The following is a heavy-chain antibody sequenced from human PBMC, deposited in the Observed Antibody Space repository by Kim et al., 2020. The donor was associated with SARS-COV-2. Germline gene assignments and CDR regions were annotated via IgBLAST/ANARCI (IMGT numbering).Heavy chain of an antibody. D-gene: IGHD2-21*02. Sequence: ASVKVSCEASGYTLTSYYIHWVRQAPAQGLEWMGIINPSGGATSYAQKFQGRITLTRDTSTSTVYMELSSLRSEDTAVYYCARGHYGGNSGGYFDYWGQG. CDR2: INPSGGAT. CDR1: GYTLTSYY. CDR3: ARGHYGGNSGGYFDY. V-gene: IGHV1-46*01. J-gene: IGHJ4*02.